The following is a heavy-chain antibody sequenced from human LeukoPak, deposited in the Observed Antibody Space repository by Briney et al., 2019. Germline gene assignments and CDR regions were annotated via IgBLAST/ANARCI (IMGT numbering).Heavy chain of an antibody. CDR2: INSDWCST. D-gene: IGHD6-25*01. J-gene: IGHJ4*02. V-gene: IGHV3-74*01. CDR3: STQRGGSPGDY. CDR1: GLTFSSNW. Sequence: GGSLRLSCATSGLTFSSNWMHWVRQPPAKGRVWVSLINSDWCSTIYAASVKGRFTISRDNAKNTLYLQMNSLRAKDTAVYYCSTQRGGSPGDYWGQGALVTVSS.